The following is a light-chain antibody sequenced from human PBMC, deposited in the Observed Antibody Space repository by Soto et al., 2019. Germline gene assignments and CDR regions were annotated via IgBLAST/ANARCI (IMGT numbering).Light chain of an antibody. CDR3: SSYSSSGTLFV. J-gene: IGLJ1*01. CDR1: SSDVGGHNY. Sequence: QSVLTQPASVSGSPGQSITVSCTGTSSDVGGHNYVSWFQQHPGQAPKLLIYEVTTRPSGVSTRFSGSKSGNTASLTISGLQAEEEADHHCSSYSSSGTLFVFGAGTKVIV. V-gene: IGLV2-14*01. CDR2: EVT.